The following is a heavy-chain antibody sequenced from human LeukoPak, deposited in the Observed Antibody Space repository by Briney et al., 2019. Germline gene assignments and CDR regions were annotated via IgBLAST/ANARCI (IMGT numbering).Heavy chain of an antibody. D-gene: IGHD6-13*01. Sequence: GGSLRLSCAASGFTFSSYSMNWVRQAPGKGLEWVSSISSSSSYIYYADSVKGRFTISRDNAKNSLYLQMNSLRAEDTAVYYCARDLGEYSSSWYTDAFDICGQGTMVTVSS. J-gene: IGHJ3*02. V-gene: IGHV3-21*01. CDR1: GFTFSSYS. CDR2: ISSSSSYI. CDR3: ARDLGEYSSSWYTDAFDI.